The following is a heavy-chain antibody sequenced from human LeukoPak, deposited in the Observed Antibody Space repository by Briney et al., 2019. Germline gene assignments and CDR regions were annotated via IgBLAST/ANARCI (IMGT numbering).Heavy chain of an antibody. Sequence: SETLSLTCAVSGGSISSGSYYWGWIRQPPGKGLEWIGSFYYSGSTYYNPSLKSRVTISVDTSKNQFSLKLSSVTAADTAVYYCARVDVWGSSTSDYFDYWGQGTLVTVSS. CDR3: ARVDVWGSSTSDYFDY. V-gene: IGHV4-39*07. J-gene: IGHJ4*02. CDR2: FYYSGST. D-gene: IGHD3-16*01. CDR1: GGSISSGSYY.